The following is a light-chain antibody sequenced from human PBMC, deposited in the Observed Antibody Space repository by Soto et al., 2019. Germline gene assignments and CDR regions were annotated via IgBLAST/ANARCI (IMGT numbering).Light chain of an antibody. Sequence: QPVLTQSPSASASLGASVKLTCTLSSGHSSYAIAWHQQQPEKGPRYLMKLNSDGSHNKGDGIPDRFSGSSSGAERYLTISSLQSEDEADYYCRTWGTGIQVFGGGTKLTVL. CDR3: RTWGTGIQV. V-gene: IGLV4-69*01. J-gene: IGLJ2*01. CDR2: LNSDGSH. CDR1: SGHSSYA.